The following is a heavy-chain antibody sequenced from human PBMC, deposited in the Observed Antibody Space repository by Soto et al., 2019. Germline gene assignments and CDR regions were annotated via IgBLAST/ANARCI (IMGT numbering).Heavy chain of an antibody. J-gene: IGHJ5*02. D-gene: IGHD3-10*01. CDR3: ARERITMVRGVICWFDP. V-gene: IGHV4-4*07. CDR2: IYTSGST. CDR1: GGSISSYY. Sequence: SKTLSLTCTSSGGSISSYYWSWIRQPAGKGLEWIGRIYTSGSTNYNPSLKSRVTMSVDTSKNQFSLKLSSVTAADTAVYYCARERITMVRGVICWFDPWGQGTLVTVSS.